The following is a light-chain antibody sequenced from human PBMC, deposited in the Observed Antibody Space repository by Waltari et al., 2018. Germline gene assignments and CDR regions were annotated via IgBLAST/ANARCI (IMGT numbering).Light chain of an antibody. CDR2: GAS. CDR3: QQYGSSPPYS. V-gene: IGKV3-20*01. J-gene: IGKJ2*01. CDR1: QTISSSH. Sequence: EIVLTQSPGTLSLSPGERAPLSCRASQTISSSHLAWYQQKPGQAPRLLIYGASNRATGIPDRFGGSGSGTEFTLTISRLEPEDFAVYYCQQYGSSPPYSFGQGTKLGI.